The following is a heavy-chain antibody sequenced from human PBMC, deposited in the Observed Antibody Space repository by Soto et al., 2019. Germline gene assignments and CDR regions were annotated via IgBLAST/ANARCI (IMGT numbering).Heavy chain of an antibody. CDR3: ARGDYYDSSGNYWYFDL. J-gene: IGHJ2*01. CDR1: GGTFSSYT. D-gene: IGHD3-22*01. Sequence: QVQLVQSGAEVKKPGSSVKVSCKASGGTFSSYTISWVRQAPGQGLEWMGRIIPILGIANYAQKFQGRVTITADKSTSTAYMEVSSLRSEDTAVYYCARGDYYDSSGNYWYFDLWGRGTLVTVSS. CDR2: IIPILGIA. V-gene: IGHV1-69*02.